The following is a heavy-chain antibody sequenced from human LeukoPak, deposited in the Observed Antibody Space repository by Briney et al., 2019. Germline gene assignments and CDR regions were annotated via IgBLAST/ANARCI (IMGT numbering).Heavy chain of an antibody. J-gene: IGHJ6*03. CDR1: GFTFSSYN. CDR2: ISSSSSYI. CDR3: ARDLTPALPQVVIATLSGSSYYMDV. Sequence: KTGGSLRLSCAASGFTFSSYNMNWVRQAPGKGLEWVSSISSSSSYIYYADSVKGRFTISRDNAKNSLYLQMNSLRAEDTAVYYCARDLTPALPQVVIATLSGSSYYMDVWGKGTTVTVSS. D-gene: IGHD2-21*01. V-gene: IGHV3-21*01.